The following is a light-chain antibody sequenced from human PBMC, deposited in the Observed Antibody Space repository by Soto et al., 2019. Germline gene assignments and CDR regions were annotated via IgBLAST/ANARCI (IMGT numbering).Light chain of an antibody. J-gene: IGKJ2*01. V-gene: IGKV1-33*01. CDR3: HQYDDLPYT. CDR2: DAS. CDR1: QNISKF. Sequence: DIPMTQSPSSLTASVGDRVTITCQTSQNISKFLIWYQQSPGKAPNLLISDASNLEAGVPSRFSGRGSGTHFSLTISSLQPEDIGRYFCHQYDDLPYTFGQGTRLQIK.